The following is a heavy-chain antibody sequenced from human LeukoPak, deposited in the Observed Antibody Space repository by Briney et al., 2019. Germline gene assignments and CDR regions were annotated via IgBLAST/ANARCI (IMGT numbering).Heavy chain of an antibody. CDR3: ARDRRYFDP. V-gene: IGHV3-53*01. D-gene: IGHD1-1*01. Sequence: GGSLRRSCAASGFTASSKYMSWVRQAPANGLEWVSLIYSGGSTYYANSVKGRFTISRDNSKNTLYLQMNSLRAEDTAVYYCARDRRYFDPWGQGTLVTVSS. CDR2: IYSGGST. J-gene: IGHJ5*02. CDR1: GFTASSKY.